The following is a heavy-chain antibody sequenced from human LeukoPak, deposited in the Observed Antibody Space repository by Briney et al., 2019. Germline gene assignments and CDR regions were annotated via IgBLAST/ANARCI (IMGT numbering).Heavy chain of an antibody. D-gene: IGHD6-13*01. CDR2: IKSKTDGGTT. J-gene: IGHJ4*02. V-gene: IGHV3-15*01. Sequence: GGSLRLSCAASGFTFSNVWMSWVRQAPGEGLEWVGRIKSKTDGGTTDYAAPVKGRFTISRDDSKNTLFLQMNGLKIEDTAVYYRTTVSREDSSSDYRGQGTLVTVSS. CDR3: TTVSREDSSSDY. CDR1: GFTFSNVW.